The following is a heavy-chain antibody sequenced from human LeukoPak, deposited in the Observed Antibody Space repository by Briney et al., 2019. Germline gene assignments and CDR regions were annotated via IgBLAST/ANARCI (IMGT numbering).Heavy chain of an antibody. D-gene: IGHD3-22*01. J-gene: IGHJ4*02. V-gene: IGHV3-53*01. Sequence: GGSLRLSCAASGFTVSSNYMSWVRQAPGKGLEWVSVIYSGGSTYYADSVKGRFTISRDNSKNTLYLQMNSLRVEDTAVYYCARGAYYEGPLDYWGQGTLVTVSS. CDR1: GFTVSSNY. CDR3: ARGAYYEGPLDY. CDR2: IYSGGST.